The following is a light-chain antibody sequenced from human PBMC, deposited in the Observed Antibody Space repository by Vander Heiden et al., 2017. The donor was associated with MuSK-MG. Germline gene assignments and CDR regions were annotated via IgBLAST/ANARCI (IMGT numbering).Light chain of an antibody. Sequence: DIQMTHSPSSLSASVGDRVTITCQESQDISNYLNWYQQKPGKAPKLLIYDASNLETGVPSRFSGSGSGTDFTFTISSLQPEDIATYYCQQDDNLPQTFGGGTKVEIK. J-gene: IGKJ4*01. V-gene: IGKV1-33*01. CDR1: QDISNY. CDR3: QQDDNLPQT. CDR2: DAS.